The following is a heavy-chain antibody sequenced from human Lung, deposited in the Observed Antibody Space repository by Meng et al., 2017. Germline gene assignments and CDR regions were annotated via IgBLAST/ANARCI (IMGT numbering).Heavy chain of an antibody. V-gene: IGHV4-34*01. J-gene: IGHJ4*02. CDR3: ARGPTTMAHDFDY. CDR1: GGSFSDYY. Sequence: VQLRQLGAGLLKPSDTLSLTCVVSGGSFSDYYWSWIRQPPGKGLEWIGEINHSGSTNYNPSLESRATISVDTSQNNLSLKLSSVTAADSAVYYCARGPTTMAHDFDYWGQGTLVTVSS. CDR2: INHSGST. D-gene: IGHD4-11*01.